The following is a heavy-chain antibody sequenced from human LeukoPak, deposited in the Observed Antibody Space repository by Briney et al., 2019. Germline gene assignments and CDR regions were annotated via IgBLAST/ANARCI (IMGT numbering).Heavy chain of an antibody. CDR3: ARARGLTMVRGVIITAADV. J-gene: IGHJ6*02. Sequence: PSETLFLTCTVSGGSISSYYWSWIRQPPGKGLEWIGYIYYSGSTNYNPSLKSRVTISVDTSKNQFSLKLSSVTAADTAVYYCARARGLTMVRGVIITAADVWGQGTTVTVSS. CDR2: IYYSGST. D-gene: IGHD3-10*01. V-gene: IGHV4-59*01. CDR1: GGSISSYY.